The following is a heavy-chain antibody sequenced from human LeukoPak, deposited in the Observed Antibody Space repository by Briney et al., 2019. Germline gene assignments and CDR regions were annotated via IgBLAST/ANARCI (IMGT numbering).Heavy chain of an antibody. D-gene: IGHD5-12*01. CDR3: AKEGRGYSAYNDY. CDR2: ISGSGDST. Sequence: GGSLRLSCTVSGFTFSSYAMSWVRQAPGKGLEWVSDISGSGDSTYYADSVKGRFTISRDNSRNTVYLQMHSLRAEDTAVYYCAKEGRGYSAYNDYWGQGALVTVSS. J-gene: IGHJ4*02. CDR1: GFTFSSYA. V-gene: IGHV3-23*01.